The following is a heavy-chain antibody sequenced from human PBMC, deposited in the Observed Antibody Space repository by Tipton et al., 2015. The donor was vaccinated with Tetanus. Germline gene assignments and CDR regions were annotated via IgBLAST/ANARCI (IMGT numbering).Heavy chain of an antibody. CDR1: GFTFNRYR. Sequence: SLRLSCAASGFTFNRYRMNWVRQPPGKGLEWISYISSAGSPIYFADSVEGRFTISRDNAKNLLYLQMHNLRDEDTAVYYCARAPGVGSYHMDCWGQGTLVAVSS. CDR3: ARAPGVGSYHMDC. D-gene: IGHD3-16*02. CDR2: ISSAGSPI. J-gene: IGHJ4*02. V-gene: IGHV3-48*02.